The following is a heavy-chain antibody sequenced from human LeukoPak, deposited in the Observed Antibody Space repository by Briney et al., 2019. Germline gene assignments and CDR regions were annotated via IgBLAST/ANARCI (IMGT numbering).Heavy chain of an antibody. D-gene: IGHD4-17*01. J-gene: IGHJ4*02. CDR3: ARGDYGDYD. CDR1: RFTFSSYA. Sequence: GRSLRLSCAASRFTFSSYAMHWVRQAPGKGLEWVAVISYDGSNKYYADSVKGRFTISRDNSKNTLYLQMNSLRAEDTAVYYCARGDYGDYDWGQGTLVTVSS. V-gene: IGHV3-30*04. CDR2: ISYDGSNK.